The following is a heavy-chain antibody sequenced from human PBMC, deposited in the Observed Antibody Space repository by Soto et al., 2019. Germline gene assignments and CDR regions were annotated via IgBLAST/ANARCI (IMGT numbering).Heavy chain of an antibody. D-gene: IGHD3-9*01. CDR2: IDSGGST. CDR3: ARAYYDILTGYYYFDY. Sequence: EVQLVETGGGLIQPGGSLRLSCAASGFTVSSNYMSWVRQAPGKGLEWVSVIDSGGSTYYADSVKGRFTISRDNSKNTLYLQMNSLRAEDTAVYYCARAYYDILTGYYYFDYWGQGTLVTVSS. V-gene: IGHV3-53*02. J-gene: IGHJ4*02. CDR1: GFTVSSNY.